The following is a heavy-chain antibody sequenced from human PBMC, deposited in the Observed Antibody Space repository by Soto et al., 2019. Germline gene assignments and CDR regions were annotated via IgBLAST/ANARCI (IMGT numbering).Heavy chain of an antibody. CDR1: GGSISSYY. D-gene: IGHD6-6*01. CDR2: IYYSGST. Sequence: SETLSLTCTVSGGSISSYYWSWIRQPPGKGLEWIGYIYYSGSTNYNPSLKSRVTISVDTSKNQFSLKLSSVTAADTAVYYCAREGIAARYFDYWGQGTLVTVS. CDR3: AREGIAARYFDY. J-gene: IGHJ4*02. V-gene: IGHV4-59*01.